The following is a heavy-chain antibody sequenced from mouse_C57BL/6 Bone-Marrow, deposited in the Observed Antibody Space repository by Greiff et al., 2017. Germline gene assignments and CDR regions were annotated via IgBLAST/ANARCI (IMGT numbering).Heavy chain of an antibody. V-gene: IGHV1-81*01. J-gene: IGHJ3*01. CDR3: ARSEDYGSSSFAY. CDR1: GYTFTSYG. Sequence: VQLQQSGAELARPGASVKLSCKASGYTFTSYGISWVKQRTGQGLEWIGEIYPRSGNTYYNEKFKGKATLTADKSSSTAYMELRSLTSEDSAVYFCARSEDYGSSSFAYWGQGTLVTVSA. CDR2: IYPRSGNT. D-gene: IGHD1-1*01.